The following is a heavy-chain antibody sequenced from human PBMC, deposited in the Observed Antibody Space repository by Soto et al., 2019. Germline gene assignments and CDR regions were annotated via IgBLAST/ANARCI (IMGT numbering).Heavy chain of an antibody. CDR1: GFTVSSNY. Sequence: GGSLRLSCAASGFTVSSNYMSWVRQAPGKGLEWVSVIYSGGSTYYADSVKGRFTISRHNSKNTLYLQMNSLGAEDTAVYYCARALGGPYDAFDIWGQGTMVTVSS. CDR2: IYSGGST. CDR3: ARALGGPYDAFDI. J-gene: IGHJ3*02. V-gene: IGHV3-53*04.